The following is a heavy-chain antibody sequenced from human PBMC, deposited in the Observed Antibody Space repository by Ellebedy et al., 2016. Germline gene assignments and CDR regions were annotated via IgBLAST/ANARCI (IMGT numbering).Heavy chain of an antibody. V-gene: IGHV3-73*01. Sequence: GGSLRLSCVVSGFIFSDSGIHWVRQASGKGLAWVGRIRTKANDYATAYGASVNGRFIISRDDSINTAYLKMDNLKTEDTAMYYCTRRVGTTPFDYWGQGTLVTVSS. CDR2: IRTKANDYAT. J-gene: IGHJ4*02. CDR1: GFIFSDSG. CDR3: TRRVGTTPFDY. D-gene: IGHD1-26*01.